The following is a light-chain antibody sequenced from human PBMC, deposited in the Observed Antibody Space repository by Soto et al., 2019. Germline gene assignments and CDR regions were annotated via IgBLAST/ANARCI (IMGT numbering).Light chain of an antibody. J-gene: IGLJ2*01. Sequence: QSALTQPASVSGSPGQSITISCTGTSNDVGGYNYVSWYQHYPGKAPKLIIYDVSNRPSGVSNRFSGSKSGNTASLTISGLQAEDEADYYCSSYTTSSTVVFGGGTKLTVL. CDR2: DVS. CDR1: SNDVGGYNY. CDR3: SSYTTSSTVV. V-gene: IGLV2-14*03.